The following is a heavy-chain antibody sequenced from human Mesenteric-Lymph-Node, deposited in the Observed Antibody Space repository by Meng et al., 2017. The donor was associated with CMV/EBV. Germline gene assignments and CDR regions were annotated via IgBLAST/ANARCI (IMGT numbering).Heavy chain of an antibody. V-gene: IGHV3-23*01. CDR1: GFTFDDYA. D-gene: IGHD3-3*01. CDR2: ISGSGGST. Sequence: GESLKISCAASGFTFDDYAMHWVRQAPGKGLEWVSAISGSGGSTYYADSVKGRFTISRDNSKNTLYLQMNSLRAEDTAVYYCAKYNDLGYFDYWGQGTLVTVSS. J-gene: IGHJ4*02. CDR3: AKYNDLGYFDY.